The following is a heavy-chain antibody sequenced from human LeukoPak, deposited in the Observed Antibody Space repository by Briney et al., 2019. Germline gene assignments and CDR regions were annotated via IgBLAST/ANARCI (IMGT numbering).Heavy chain of an antibody. CDR2: ISSSGSTI. Sequence: GGSLRLSCAASGFTFSSYEMNWVRQAPGKGLEWVSYISSSGSTIYYADSVKGRFTISRDNAKNSLYLQMNSLRAEDTAVYYCARERGGSGSTGNYYYYYMDVWGKGTTVTISS. CDR1: GFTFSSYE. V-gene: IGHV3-48*03. J-gene: IGHJ6*03. CDR3: ARERGGSGSTGNYYYYYMDV. D-gene: IGHD3-10*01.